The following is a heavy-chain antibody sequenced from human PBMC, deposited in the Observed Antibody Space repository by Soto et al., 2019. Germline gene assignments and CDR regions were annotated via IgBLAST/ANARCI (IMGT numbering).Heavy chain of an antibody. CDR1: GDSFTNYA. CDR3: GRYCTNTKCRGGYYLDL. CDR2: IILALGTP. D-gene: IGHD2-8*01. V-gene: IGHV1-69*01. J-gene: IGHJ5*02. Sequence: QVLLVQSGAEMKQPGSSVSVSCRASGDSFTNYAFTWVRQAPGQGPEWLGGIILALGTPHYSQRFQGRLTITADESSSMVYMELGSLRLDNTAFYYCGRYCTNTKCRGGYYLDLWGQGTLLTVSS.